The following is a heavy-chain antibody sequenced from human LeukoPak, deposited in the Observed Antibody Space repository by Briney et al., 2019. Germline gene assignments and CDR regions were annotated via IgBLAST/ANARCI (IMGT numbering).Heavy chain of an antibody. CDR3: TRGSGTYNWFDP. D-gene: IGHD1-26*01. V-gene: IGHV3-73*01. J-gene: IGHJ5*02. CDR2: IDKKDKGYATAT. CDR1: GFTFSGSA. Sequence: GGSLRLSCAASGFTFSGSAIHWVRQSSGKGLEWVVQIDKKDKGYATATAYAASVKGRFTISRDDSINTAYLQMKSLKTEDTALYYCTRGSGTYNWFDPWGQGTLVTVSS.